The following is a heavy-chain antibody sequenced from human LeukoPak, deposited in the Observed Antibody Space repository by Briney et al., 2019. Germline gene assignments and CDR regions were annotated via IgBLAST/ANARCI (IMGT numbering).Heavy chain of an antibody. CDR2: VDPEDGET. CDR1: GYTFTDYY. CDR3: ATTYDSSGYYYNWFDP. D-gene: IGHD3-22*01. Sequence: ASVKVSCKVSGYTFTDYYVHWVQQAPGKGLEWMGLVDPEDGETIYAEKFQGRVTITADTSTDTAYMELSSLRSEDTAVYYCATTYDSSGYYYNWFDPWGQGTLVTVSS. J-gene: IGHJ5*02. V-gene: IGHV1-69-2*01.